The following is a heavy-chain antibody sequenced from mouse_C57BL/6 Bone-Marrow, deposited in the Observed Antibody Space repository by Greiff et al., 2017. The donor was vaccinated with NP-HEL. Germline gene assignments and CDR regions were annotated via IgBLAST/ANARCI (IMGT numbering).Heavy chain of an antibody. CDR2: ISSGGSYT. D-gene: IGHD1-1*01. J-gene: IGHJ1*03. CDR1: GFTFSSYG. V-gene: IGHV5-6*02. CDR3: ARQNSRGSSFYWYFDD. Sequence: EVMLVESGGDLVKPGGSLKLSCAASGFTFSSYGMSWVRQTPDKRLEWVATISSGGSYTYYPDSVKGRFTISRDNAKNTLYLQMSSLKSEDTAMYYCARQNSRGSSFYWYFDDWGTGTTVTVSS.